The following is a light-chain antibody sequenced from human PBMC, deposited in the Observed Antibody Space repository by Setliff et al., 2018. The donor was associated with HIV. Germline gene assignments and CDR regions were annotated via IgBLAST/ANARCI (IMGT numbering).Light chain of an antibody. V-gene: IGLV2-14*01. J-gene: IGLJ1*01. CDR3: NSYTTSGTRV. Sequence: QCALTQPASVSGSPGQSIIISCTGTSSDVGGYNYVSWYQQHPGKAPKLIIYEVTNRPSGVSDRFSGSKSVNTASLTISGLQTEDEADYYCNSYTTSGTRVFGTGTKVTVL. CDR2: EVT. CDR1: SSDVGGYNY.